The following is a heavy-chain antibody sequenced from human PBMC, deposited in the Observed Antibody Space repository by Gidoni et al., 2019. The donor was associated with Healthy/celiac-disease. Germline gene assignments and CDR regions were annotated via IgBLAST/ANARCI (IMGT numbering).Heavy chain of an antibody. D-gene: IGHD6-13*01. V-gene: IGHV1-69*01. CDR3: ARPGIAAAGRAFDI. CDR2: MMPIFGKA. Sequence: QVQLVQSGAEVKKPGSPVKVSCKASGGTFSSYAIRWVRQATGQGLEWMGGMMPIFGKANNAQKFQGRVTITADESTSTAYMELSSLRSEDTAVYYCARPGIAAAGRAFDIWGQGTMVTVSS. CDR1: GGTFSSYA. J-gene: IGHJ3*02.